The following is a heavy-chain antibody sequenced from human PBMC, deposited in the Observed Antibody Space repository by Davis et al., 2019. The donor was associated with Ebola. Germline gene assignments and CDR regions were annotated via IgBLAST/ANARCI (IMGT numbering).Heavy chain of an antibody. CDR1: GYTFTSYY. J-gene: IGHJ5*02. Sequence: ASVKVSCKASGYTFTSYYMHWVRQAPGQGLEWMGIINPSGGSTSYAQKFQGRVTITRDTSASTAYMELSSLRSEDTAVYYCARFYSHQGSWFDPWGQGTLVTVSS. D-gene: IGHD2-21*01. CDR3: ARFYSHQGSWFDP. CDR2: INPSGGST. V-gene: IGHV1-46*01.